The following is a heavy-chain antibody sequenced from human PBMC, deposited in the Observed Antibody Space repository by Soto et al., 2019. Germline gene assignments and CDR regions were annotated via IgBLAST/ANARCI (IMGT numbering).Heavy chain of an antibody. CDR2: IIPIFGTA. V-gene: IGHV1-69*13. D-gene: IGHD6-6*01. J-gene: IGHJ6*02. CDR3: ARGVGLAARPRYYYYGMDV. CDR1: GGTFSSYA. Sequence: VKVSCKASGGTFSSYAISWVRQAPGQGLEWMGGIIPIFGTANYAQKFQGRVTITADESTSTAYMELSSLRSEDTAVYYCARGVGLAARPRYYYYGMDVWGQGTTVTVSS.